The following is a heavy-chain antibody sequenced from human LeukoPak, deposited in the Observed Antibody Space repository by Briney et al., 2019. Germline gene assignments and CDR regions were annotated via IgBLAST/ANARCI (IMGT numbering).Heavy chain of an antibody. CDR2: ITYSGDNT. CDR1: GFTFSNYA. V-gene: IGHV3-23*01. J-gene: IGHJ4*02. CDR3: SKDQANGYTNYGDY. Sequence: GRSLRLSCAASGFTFSNYAMSWVPQAPGKGLEWVSSITYSGDNTYYADSVKGRFPDSKDNSKSTATLQMNSLRAEDTAVYYCSKDQANGYTNYGDYWGQGTLVRVSS. D-gene: IGHD5-24*01.